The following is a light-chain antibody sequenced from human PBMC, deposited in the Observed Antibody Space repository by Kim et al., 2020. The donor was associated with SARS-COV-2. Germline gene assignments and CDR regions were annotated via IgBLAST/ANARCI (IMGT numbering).Light chain of an antibody. J-gene: IGLJ3*02. Sequence: QSVLTQPPSVSGAPGRRVTISCTGSSSNIGTYDVHWYQQLPGTAPKLLIYGDINRPSGVTDRFSGSKSGTSASLAITGVQAEDEGDYYCQSYDRSLSGSWVFGGGTQLTVL. V-gene: IGLV1-40*01. CDR3: QSYDRSLSGSWV. CDR2: GDI. CDR1: SSNIGTYD.